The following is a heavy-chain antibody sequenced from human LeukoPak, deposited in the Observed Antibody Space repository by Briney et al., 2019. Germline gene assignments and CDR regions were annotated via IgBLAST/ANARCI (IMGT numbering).Heavy chain of an antibody. J-gene: IGHJ5*02. Sequence: SETLSLTCAVYGGSFSGYYWSWIRQPPGKGLEWIGEINHSGSTNYNPSLKSRVTISVDTSKNQFSLKLSSVTAADTAVYYCARGKSVYYGGKNWSPPGGQEPRATVPS. V-gene: IGHV4-34*01. CDR2: INHSGST. CDR3: ARGKSVYYGGKNWSPP. CDR1: GGSFSGYY. D-gene: IGHD3-22*01.